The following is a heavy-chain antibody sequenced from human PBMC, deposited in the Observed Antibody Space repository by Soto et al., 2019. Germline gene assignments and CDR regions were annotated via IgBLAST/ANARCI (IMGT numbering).Heavy chain of an antibody. CDR1: GYTFTSYG. V-gene: IGHV1-18*01. J-gene: IGHJ6*03. Sequence: ASVTVSCKASGYTFTSYGISWVRQAPGQGLEWMGWISAYNGNTNYAQKLQGRVTMTTDTSTSTAYMELRSLRSDDTAVYYCARGSSSWSLDYYYYYYMDVWGKGTTVTVSS. D-gene: IGHD6-13*01. CDR2: ISAYNGNT. CDR3: ARGSSSWSLDYYYYYYMDV.